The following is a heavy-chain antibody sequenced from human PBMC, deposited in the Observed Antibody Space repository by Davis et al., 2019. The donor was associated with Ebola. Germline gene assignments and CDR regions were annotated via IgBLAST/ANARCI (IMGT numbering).Heavy chain of an antibody. J-gene: IGHJ3*02. Sequence: ASVTVSCKASGYTFPNYYMHWVRQAPGQGLEWMGMINPNDGRTIYAQKFQGRVTVTRDTSTTTVYMDLSSLRSEDTALYYCTTPGGQDSGYDVFDIWGQGTMVTVSS. CDR3: TTPGGQDSGYDVFDI. V-gene: IGHV1-46*03. CDR2: INPNDGRT. D-gene: IGHD5-12*01. CDR1: GYTFPNYY.